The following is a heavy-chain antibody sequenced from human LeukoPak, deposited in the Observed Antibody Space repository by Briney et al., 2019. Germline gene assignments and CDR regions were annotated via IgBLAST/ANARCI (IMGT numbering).Heavy chain of an antibody. D-gene: IGHD3-10*01. J-gene: IGHJ4*02. V-gene: IGHV5-51*01. CDR2: IYPADSDT. CDR3: ARQSRDGSKTRGYYFDY. CDR1: GYIFTHYW. Sequence: GEFLKISCQVSGYIFTHYWIGWVRQMPGNGLESMGIIYPADSDTTYSPSFQGQVTISVDKSISTVYLQWSSLKASDTAMYYCARQSRDGSKTRGYYFDYWGQGTLVTVSS.